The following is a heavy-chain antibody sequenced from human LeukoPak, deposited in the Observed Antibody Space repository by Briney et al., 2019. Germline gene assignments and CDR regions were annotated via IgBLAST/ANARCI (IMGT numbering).Heavy chain of an antibody. V-gene: IGHV4-34*01. D-gene: IGHD3-9*01. CDR2: INHSGST. J-gene: IGHJ5*02. CDR3: ARVPPGYDILTRWFDP. Sequence: SETLSLTCAVYGGSFSGYYWSWIRQPPGKGLEWFGEINHSGSTNYNPSLKSRVTISVDTSKNQFSLKLSSVTAADTAVYYCARVPPGYDILTRWFDPWGQGTLVTVSS. CDR1: GGSFSGYY.